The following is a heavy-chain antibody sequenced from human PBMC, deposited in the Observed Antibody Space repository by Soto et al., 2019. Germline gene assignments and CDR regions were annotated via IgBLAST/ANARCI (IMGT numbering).Heavy chain of an antibody. CDR2: ISYDGTDK. CDR1: VFTFSSYG. V-gene: IGHV3-30*18. J-gene: IGHJ6*02. D-gene: IGHD5-18*01. Sequence: PGWSLRLSCAASVFTFSSYGIHWVRQAPGKGLEWVALISYDGTDKYYADSVKGRFTISRDNSKNTLYLQMSSLGPEDTAVYYCVKERYAQLWLEDYGMDVWGQGTTVTVSS. CDR3: VKERYAQLWLEDYGMDV.